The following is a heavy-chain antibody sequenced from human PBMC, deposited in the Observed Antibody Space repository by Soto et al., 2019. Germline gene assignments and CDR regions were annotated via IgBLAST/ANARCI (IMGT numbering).Heavy chain of an antibody. D-gene: IGHD3-3*01. CDR1: GGSFSGYY. CDR3: ARYYDFWSGYETSDYYYYGMDV. Sequence: PSETLSLTCAVYGGSFSGYYWSWIRQPPGKGLEWIGEINHSGSTNYNPSLKSRVTISVDTSKNQFSLKLSSVTAADTAVYYCARYYDFWSGYETSDYYYYGMDVWGQGTTVTVS. J-gene: IGHJ6*02. CDR2: INHSGST. V-gene: IGHV4-34*01.